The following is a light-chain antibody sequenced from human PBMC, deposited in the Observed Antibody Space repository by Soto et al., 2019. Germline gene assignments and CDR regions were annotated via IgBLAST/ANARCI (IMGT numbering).Light chain of an antibody. CDR3: GSWYSSLSVGL. Sequence: SALTQPPSVSAAPGQKVTISCSGSTSDIGSNYVSWYQQLPGTAPKLLIYENDKRPAEIPDRFSGSKSGTSATLGITGLQTGDEADYYCGSWYSSLSVGLFGGGTKVTVL. CDR1: TSDIGSNY. J-gene: IGLJ2*01. CDR2: END. V-gene: IGLV1-51*01.